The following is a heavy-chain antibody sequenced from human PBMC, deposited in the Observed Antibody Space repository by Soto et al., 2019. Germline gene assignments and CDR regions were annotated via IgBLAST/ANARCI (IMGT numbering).Heavy chain of an antibody. CDR3: AREARKYSSSLGLYYFDF. V-gene: IGHV3-30-3*01. CDR2: ISYDGSNK. Sequence: QVQLVESGGGVVQPGRSLRLSCAASGFTFSSYAMHWVRQAPGMGLEWVAVISYDGSNKYYADSVKGRFTISRDNSKNTLYLQINSLRAEDTAVYYCAREARKYSSSLGLYYFDFWGQGTLVTVSS. CDR1: GFTFSSYA. D-gene: IGHD6-13*01. J-gene: IGHJ4*02.